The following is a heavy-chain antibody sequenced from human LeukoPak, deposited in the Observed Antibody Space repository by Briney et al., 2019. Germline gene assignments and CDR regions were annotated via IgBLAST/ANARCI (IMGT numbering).Heavy chain of an antibody. D-gene: IGHD3-9*01. Sequence: ASLKVSCKASGYTFTRYYMHWVRQAPGQGLEWMGWINPNSGGTNYAQKFQGRVTMTRDTSISTAYMELSRLRSDDTAVYYCARDLYDILTGYYNAEDYWGQGTLVTVSS. J-gene: IGHJ4*02. CDR2: INPNSGGT. CDR1: GYTFTRYY. V-gene: IGHV1-2*02. CDR3: ARDLYDILTGYYNAEDY.